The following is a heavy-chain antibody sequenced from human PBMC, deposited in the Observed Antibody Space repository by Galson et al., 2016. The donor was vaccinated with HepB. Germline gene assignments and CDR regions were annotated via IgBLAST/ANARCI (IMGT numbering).Heavy chain of an antibody. CDR2: VSGSGDNT. CDR3: AKGRSAIAAAGLNY. J-gene: IGHJ4*02. Sequence: SLRLSCAASGFTFKNYAMNWVRQAPGKGLECVSVVSGSGDNTYYADSVKGRLTISRDNSNNTLFLQMNSLRVEDTAVYYCAKGRSAIAAAGLNYWGQGTLVTVSS. D-gene: IGHD6-13*01. CDR1: GFTFKNYA. V-gene: IGHV3-23*01.